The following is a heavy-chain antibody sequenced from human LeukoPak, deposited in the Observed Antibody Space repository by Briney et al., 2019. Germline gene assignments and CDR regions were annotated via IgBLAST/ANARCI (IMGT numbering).Heavy chain of an antibody. J-gene: IGHJ4*02. V-gene: IGHV3-30*02. CDR1: GFTFSSYG. D-gene: IGHD3-3*01. Sequence: PGGSLRLSCAASGFTFSSYGMHWVRQAPGKGLEWVSLIRYDGSKKDYADSVKGRFTVSRDNSKNTLYLQMNSLRAEDTAVYYCAKEFASGYQDYWGQGTLVTVSS. CDR3: AKEFASGYQDY. CDR2: IRYDGSKK.